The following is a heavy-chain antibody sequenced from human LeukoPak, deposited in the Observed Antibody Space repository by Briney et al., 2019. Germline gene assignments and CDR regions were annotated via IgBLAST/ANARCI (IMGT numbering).Heavy chain of an antibody. CDR2: IDTNTGSP. V-gene: IGHV7-4-1*02. CDR1: GYTFSSCA. CDR3: AIHLSDSSGYFYY. D-gene: IGHD3-22*01. J-gene: IGHJ4*02. Sequence: EASVKVSCKASGYTFSSCAINWVRQAPGQGLEYMGWIDTNTGSPTFAQGFTGRYVFSLDTSVSTAYLQISSLKAEDTAVYSCAIHLSDSSGYFYYWGQGALVTVSS.